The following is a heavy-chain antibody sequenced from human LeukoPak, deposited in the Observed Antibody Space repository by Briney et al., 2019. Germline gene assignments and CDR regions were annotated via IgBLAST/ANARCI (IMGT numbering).Heavy chain of an antibody. D-gene: IGHD1-26*01. CDR1: GFTFSSYG. CDR3: AKVHHSGSYLGY. J-gene: IGHJ4*02. CDR2: ISYDGSNK. Sequence: PGRSLRLSCAASGFTFSSYGMHWVRQAPGKGLEWVAVISYDGSNKYYADSVKGRFNISRDNSKNTLYLQMNSLRAEDTAVYYCAKVHHSGSYLGYWGQGTLVTVSS. V-gene: IGHV3-30*18.